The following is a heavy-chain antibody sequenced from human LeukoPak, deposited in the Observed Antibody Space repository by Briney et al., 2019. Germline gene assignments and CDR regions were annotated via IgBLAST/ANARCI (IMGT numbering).Heavy chain of an antibody. Sequence: ASVKVSCKASGYTFTSYAMHWVRQAPGQRLEWMGWINAGNGNTKYSQKFQGRVTITRDTSTSTAYMELRSLRSDDTAVYYCARDGVRWELPSAFDIWGQGTMVTVSS. D-gene: IGHD1-26*01. J-gene: IGHJ3*02. CDR3: ARDGVRWELPSAFDI. CDR2: INAGNGNT. CDR1: GYTFTSYA. V-gene: IGHV1-3*01.